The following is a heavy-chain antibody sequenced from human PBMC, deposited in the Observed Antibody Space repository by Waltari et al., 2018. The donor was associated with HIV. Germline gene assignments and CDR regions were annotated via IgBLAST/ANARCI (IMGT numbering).Heavy chain of an antibody. CDR2: MNPNSGNT. J-gene: IGHJ6*02. CDR3: ARSYDYGGNPIYYGMDV. Sequence: QVQLVQSGAEVKKPGASVKVSCKASGYTFTSYDINWVRQATGTGLEWMGWMNPNSGNTGYAQKFQDRVTMTRNTSISTAYMELSSLRSEDTAVYYCARSYDYGGNPIYYGMDVWGQGTTVTVSS. V-gene: IGHV1-8*01. D-gene: IGHD4-17*01. CDR1: GYTFTSYD.